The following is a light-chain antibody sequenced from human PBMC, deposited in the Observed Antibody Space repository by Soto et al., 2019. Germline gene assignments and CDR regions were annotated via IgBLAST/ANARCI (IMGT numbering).Light chain of an antibody. V-gene: IGLV2-14*01. J-gene: IGLJ1*01. CDR2: EVT. Sequence: QSVLTQPASVSGSPGQSITISCTGTSSDVGGYDYVSWYQLHPGKAPKLMVFEVTNRPSGVSSRFSGSKSGNTASLTTSGLQAEDEADYFCSSYSISTAYLFGTGTKVTVL. CDR1: SSDVGGYDY. CDR3: SSYSISTAYL.